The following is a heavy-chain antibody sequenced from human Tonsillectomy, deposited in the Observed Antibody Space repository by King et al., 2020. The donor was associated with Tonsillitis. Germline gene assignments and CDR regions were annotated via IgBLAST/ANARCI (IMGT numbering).Heavy chain of an antibody. J-gene: IGHJ4*02. CDR3: AKDGGWQQLTAQGYYGDD. Sequence: VQLVESGGGVVQPGGSLRLSCAASGFIFNSYGMHWVRQAPGKGLEWMAFIWYDGSNKYYGESVKGRFIISRDNPKNTLYLQMNSLRAEDTAVYYCAKDGGWQQLTAQGYYGDDGGQGTLGTVSA. D-gene: IGHD6-13*01. CDR1: GFIFNSYG. CDR2: IWYDGSNK. V-gene: IGHV3-30*02.